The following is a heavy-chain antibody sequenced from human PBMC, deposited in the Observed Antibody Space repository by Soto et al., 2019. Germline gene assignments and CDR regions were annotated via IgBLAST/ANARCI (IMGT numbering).Heavy chain of an antibody. V-gene: IGHV3-49*03. J-gene: IGHJ4*02. CDR1: GFTFGDYP. Sequence: PGGSLRLSCTASGFTFGDYPMSWFCQAPGKGLERVGLIKSKTYGGTTEYAASVKGRFTISRDDSKSIAYLQMNSLKTEDTAVYYCNRALGTVAGTWYFDYWGQGALVTVSS. CDR2: IKSKTYGGTT. CDR3: NRALGTVAGTWYFDY. D-gene: IGHD6-19*01.